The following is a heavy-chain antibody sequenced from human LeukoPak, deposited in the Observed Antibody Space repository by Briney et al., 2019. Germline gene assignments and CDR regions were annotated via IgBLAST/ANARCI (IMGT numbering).Heavy chain of an antibody. CDR3: ARQNSDYGEGFDI. CDR1: GGSISSGGYY. Sequence: PSQTLSLTCTVSGGSISSGGYYWSWIRQPPGKGLEWIGYIYYSGSTDYNPSLKSRVTISVDTSKNQFSLKLSSVTAADTAVYYCARQNSDYGEGFDIWGQGTMVTVSS. V-gene: IGHV4-30-4*07. J-gene: IGHJ3*02. CDR2: IYYSGST. D-gene: IGHD4-17*01.